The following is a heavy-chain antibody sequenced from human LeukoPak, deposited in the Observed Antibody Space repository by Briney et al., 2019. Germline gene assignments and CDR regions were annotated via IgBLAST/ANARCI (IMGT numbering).Heavy chain of an antibody. D-gene: IGHD2-21*02. J-gene: IGHJ4*02. CDR3: ARDRCGGDCCYFDY. CDR2: TWYDGNNK. Sequence: PGRSLRLSCAASGFTFSSYGMHWVRQAPGKGLEWVAVTWYDGNNKDYADSVKGRFTISRDNSKNTLYLQMNSLRADDTAVYHCARDRCGGDCCYFDYWGQGTLVTVSS. CDR1: GFTFSSYG. V-gene: IGHV3-33*08.